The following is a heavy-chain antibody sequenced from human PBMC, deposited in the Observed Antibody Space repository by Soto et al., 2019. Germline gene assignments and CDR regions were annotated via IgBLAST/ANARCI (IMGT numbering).Heavy chain of an antibody. CDR1: GFSFTGYY. Sequence: GASVKVSFKASGFSFTGYYIHLLRQAPGQGLEWMGWINAHSGGTEYAQKFQGRVTLTRDTSIATAYLTLTSLTSDDTALYYCAKDLTRQLAYWLDPWGQGTQVTVSS. J-gene: IGHJ5*02. D-gene: IGHD6-6*01. CDR3: AKDLTRQLAYWLDP. CDR2: INAHSGGT. V-gene: IGHV1-2*02.